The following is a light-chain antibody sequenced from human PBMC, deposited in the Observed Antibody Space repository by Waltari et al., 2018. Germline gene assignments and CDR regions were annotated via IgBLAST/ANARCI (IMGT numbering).Light chain of an antibody. CDR1: QTISRW. V-gene: IGKV1-5*03. J-gene: IGKJ2*01. CDR3: QQYNSFPYT. CDR2: KSS. Sequence: DIQMTQSPSPLSASVGARVPITCRANQTISRWLSWYQQQPGTAPKLLIYKSSSLESGVPSGFSGSASGTEFTLTISSLRPDDFATYYCQQYNSFPYTFGQGTKLEIK.